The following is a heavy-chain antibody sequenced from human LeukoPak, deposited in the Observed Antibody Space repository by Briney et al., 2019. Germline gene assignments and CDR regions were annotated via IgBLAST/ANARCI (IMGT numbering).Heavy chain of an antibody. D-gene: IGHD3-3*01. CDR3: AREFPRRDFWSGYTPYYFDY. Sequence: PSETLSLTCTVSGGSMSSGDYYWSWIRQPPGKGLEWIGYIYYSVSTYYNPSLKSRATISVDTSKNQFSLKLSSVTAADTAVYYCAREFPRRDFWSGYTPYYFDYWGQGTLVTVSS. CDR1: GGSMSSGDYY. CDR2: IYYSVST. J-gene: IGHJ4*02. V-gene: IGHV4-30-4*08.